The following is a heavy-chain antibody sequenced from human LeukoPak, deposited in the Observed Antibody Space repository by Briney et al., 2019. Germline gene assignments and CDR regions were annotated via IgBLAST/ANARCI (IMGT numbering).Heavy chain of an antibody. CDR3: ARGDWNDSCFDY. CDR2: IYYSGNT. J-gene: IGHJ4*02. V-gene: IGHV4-31*03. Sequence: SQTLSLTCTVSGGSISTGGYYWSWIRQPPGKGLEWIGYIYYSGNTYYNPSLKSRVSISVDTSKSQFSLRLSSVTAADTAVYYCARGDWNDSCFDYWGQGTLVTVSS. CDR1: GGSISTGGYY. D-gene: IGHD1-1*01.